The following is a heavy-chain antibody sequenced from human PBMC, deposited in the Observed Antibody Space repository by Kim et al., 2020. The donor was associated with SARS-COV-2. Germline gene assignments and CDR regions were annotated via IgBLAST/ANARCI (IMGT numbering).Heavy chain of an antibody. D-gene: IGHD6-13*01. Sequence: GGSLRLSCAASGFTFSSYGMHWVRQAPGKGLEWVAVIWYDGSNKYYADSVKGRFTISRDNSKNTLYLQMNSLRAEDTAVYYCASITGYGNSRGWAWGQGTLVTVSS. CDR3: ASITGYGNSRGWA. V-gene: IGHV3-33*01. CDR1: GFTFSSYG. CDR2: IWYDGSNK. J-gene: IGHJ4*02.